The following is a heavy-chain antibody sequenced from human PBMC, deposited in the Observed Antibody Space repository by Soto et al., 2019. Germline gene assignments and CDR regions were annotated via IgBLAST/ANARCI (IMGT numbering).Heavy chain of an antibody. D-gene: IGHD6-13*01. CDR2: IYPGDSDT. V-gene: IGHV5-51*01. CDR1: GYRFPSYW. Sequence: GDSLNISCKGSGYRFPSYWIGWVRQIPGKGLELMGIIYPGDSDTRYSPSFQGQVTISADKSISTAYLQWSSLKASDTAMYYCARTAAAGKYYYGMDVWGQGTMVTVS. CDR3: ARTAAAGKYYYGMDV. J-gene: IGHJ6*02.